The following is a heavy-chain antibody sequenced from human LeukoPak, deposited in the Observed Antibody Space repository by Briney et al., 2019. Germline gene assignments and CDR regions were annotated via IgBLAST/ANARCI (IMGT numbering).Heavy chain of an antibody. CDR1: GFTFSDYG. Sequence: GGSLRLSCAASGFTFSDYGMSWVRQAPGKGLEWVSSISTTSSYIYYADSMKGRFTISRGNAKNSLYLQMNSLRAEDTAVYYCARGPFTSISKCFDYWGQGTLVTVSS. J-gene: IGHJ4*02. D-gene: IGHD2-2*01. CDR2: ISTTSSYI. CDR3: ARGPFTSISKCFDY. V-gene: IGHV3-21*01.